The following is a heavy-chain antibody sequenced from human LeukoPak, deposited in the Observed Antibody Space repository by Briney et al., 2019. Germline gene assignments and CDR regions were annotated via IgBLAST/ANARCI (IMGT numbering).Heavy chain of an antibody. CDR1: GFTFSSYG. J-gene: IGHJ4*02. CDR2: ISGSGGST. D-gene: IGHD3-10*01. CDR3: AKDYYGSGSYPTRSFDY. V-gene: IGHV3-23*01. Sequence: GGSLRLSCAASGFTFSSYGMSWVRQAPGKGLEWVSAISGSGGSTYYADSVKGRFTISRDNSKNTLYLQMNSLRAEDTAVYYCAKDYYGSGSYPTRSFDYWGQGTLVTVSS.